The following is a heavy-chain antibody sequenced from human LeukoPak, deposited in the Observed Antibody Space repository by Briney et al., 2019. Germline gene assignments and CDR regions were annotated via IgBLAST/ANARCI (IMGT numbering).Heavy chain of an antibody. J-gene: IGHJ4*02. CDR1: GYTFTGYY. D-gene: IGHD3-10*01. V-gene: IGHV1-2*02. Sequence: ASVKVSFKASGYTFTGYYMHWVRQAPGQGLEWMGWINPNSGGTNYTQKFQGRVTITRDTSISTAYMELSRLRSDDTAVYYCARDREDYYGSGSYNLDYWGQGTLVTVSS. CDR3: ARDREDYYGSGSYNLDY. CDR2: INPNSGGT.